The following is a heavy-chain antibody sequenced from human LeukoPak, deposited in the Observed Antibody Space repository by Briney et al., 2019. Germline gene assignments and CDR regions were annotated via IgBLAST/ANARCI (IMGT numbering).Heavy chain of an antibody. CDR3: ARDEVAEQWLVRRY. CDR1: GGTFSSYA. V-gene: IGHV1-18*01. CDR2: ISAYNGNT. D-gene: IGHD6-19*01. J-gene: IGHJ4*02. Sequence: GASVKVSCKASGGTFSSYAISWVRQAPGQGLEWMGWISAYNGNTNYAQKLQGRVTMTTDTSTSTAYMELRSLRSDDTAVYYCARDEVAEQWLVRRYWGQGTLVTVSS.